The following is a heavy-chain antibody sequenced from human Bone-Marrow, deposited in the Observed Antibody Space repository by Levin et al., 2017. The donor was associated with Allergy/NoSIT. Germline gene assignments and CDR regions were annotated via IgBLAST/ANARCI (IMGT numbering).Heavy chain of an antibody. D-gene: IGHD3-10*01. Sequence: SETLSLTCSVSGVSINTDDNYWTWLRQPPGKGLEWIGYIFYSDNTFYNPSLKSPVSMSIDASKNHFSLNLSSVTAADTAVYYCARGLRLYGSGSFYNWGQGTLVTVSS. CDR3: ARGLRLYGSGSFYN. J-gene: IGHJ4*02. CDR2: IFYSDNT. V-gene: IGHV4-30-4*01. CDR1: GVSINTDDNY.